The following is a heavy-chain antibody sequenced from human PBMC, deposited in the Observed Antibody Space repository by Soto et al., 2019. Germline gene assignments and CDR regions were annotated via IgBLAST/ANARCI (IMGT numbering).Heavy chain of an antibody. Sequence: PGGSLRLSCEGTGFNFSSYWMHWVRQAPGKGLEWVANTKRDASETYYADSVKGRFTISRDNTKNSLYLQMDSLRVEDTAVYYCAREGALKPFSSWGQGALVTVSS. CDR2: TKRDASET. CDR3: AREGALKPFSS. J-gene: IGHJ5*02. V-gene: IGHV3-7*01. CDR1: GFNFSSYW.